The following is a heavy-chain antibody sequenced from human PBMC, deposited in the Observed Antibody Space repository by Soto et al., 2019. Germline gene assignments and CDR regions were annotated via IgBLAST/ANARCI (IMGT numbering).Heavy chain of an antibody. CDR2: ISSSSSYI. D-gene: IGHD2-8*01. Sequence: GGSLRLSCAASGFTFSSYSMNWVRQAPGKGLEWVSSISSSSSYIYYADSVKGRFTISRDNAKNSLYLQMNSLRAEDTAVYYCARDRCTNGVCYPLTGYYYYGMDVWGQGTTVTVSS. J-gene: IGHJ6*02. V-gene: IGHV3-21*01. CDR1: GFTFSSYS. CDR3: ARDRCTNGVCYPLTGYYYYGMDV.